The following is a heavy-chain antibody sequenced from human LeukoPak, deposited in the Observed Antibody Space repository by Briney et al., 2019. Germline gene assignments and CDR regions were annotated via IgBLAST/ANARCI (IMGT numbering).Heavy chain of an antibody. D-gene: IGHD5-24*01. V-gene: IGHV3-21*01. CDR2: ISSSSSYI. J-gene: IGHJ4*02. CDR3: ARDKEEMATIFDY. CDR1: GFTFSSYS. Sequence: AGSLRLSCAASGFTFSSYSMNWVRQAPGKGLEWVSSISSSSSYIYYADSVKGRFTISRDNAKNSLYLQMNSLRAEDTAVYYCARDKEEMATIFDYWGQGTLVTVSS.